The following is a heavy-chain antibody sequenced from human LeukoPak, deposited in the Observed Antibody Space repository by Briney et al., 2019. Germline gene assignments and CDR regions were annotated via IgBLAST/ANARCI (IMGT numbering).Heavy chain of an antibody. D-gene: IGHD3-10*01. J-gene: IGHJ4*02. CDR3: AKERYGSAPDY. Sequence: GGSLRLSCAASRFTFSSYGMHWVRQAPGKGLEWVAFIRYDGSNKYYADSVKGRFTISRDNSKNTLYLQMNSLRAEDTAVYYCAKERYGSAPDYWGQGTLVTVSS. CDR1: RFTFSSYG. V-gene: IGHV3-30*02. CDR2: IRYDGSNK.